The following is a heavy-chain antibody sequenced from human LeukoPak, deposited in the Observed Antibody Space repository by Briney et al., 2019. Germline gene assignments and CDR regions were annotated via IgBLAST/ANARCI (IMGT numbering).Heavy chain of an antibody. CDR2: INPNSGGT. D-gene: IGHD2-2*02. CDR3: ASRDCSSTSCYTGLT. Sequence: ASVKVSCKASGYTFTGYYMHWVRQAPGQGPEWMGWINPNSGGTNYAQKFQGRVTMTRDTSISTAYMELSRLRSDDTAVYYCASRDCSSTSCYTGLTWGQGTMVTVSS. V-gene: IGHV1-2*02. J-gene: IGHJ3*01. CDR1: GYTFTGYY.